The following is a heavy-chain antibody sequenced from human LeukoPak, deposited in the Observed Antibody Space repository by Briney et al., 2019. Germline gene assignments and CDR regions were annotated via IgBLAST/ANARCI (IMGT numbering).Heavy chain of an antibody. J-gene: IGHJ4*02. CDR2: ISGSGDNM. D-gene: IGHD2-15*01. CDR1: KFTFNNYA. CDR3: ARAGSFSSSYGISWDY. Sequence: PGGSLRLSCLASKFTFNNYAMTWVRQAPGKGLEWVSSISGSGDNMDYADSVKGRFTISRDNSENTLYLQMNSLRAEDTAVYYCARAGSFSSSYGISWDYWGQGALVAVSS. V-gene: IGHV3-23*01.